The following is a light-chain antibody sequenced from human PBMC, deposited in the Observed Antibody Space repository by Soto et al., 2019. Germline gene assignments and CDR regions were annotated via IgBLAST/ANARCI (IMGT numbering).Light chain of an antibody. Sequence: EIVLTQSPGTLSLSPGETATLSCRASQSVSSSYLAWYQQKPGQAPRPLIYGASSRAIGIPDRFSGSGSGTDFTLPISRLEPEDFAVYYCQQYGSSPCTFGQGTKVEIK. CDR3: QQYGSSPCT. V-gene: IGKV3-20*01. J-gene: IGKJ1*01. CDR1: QSVSSSY. CDR2: GAS.